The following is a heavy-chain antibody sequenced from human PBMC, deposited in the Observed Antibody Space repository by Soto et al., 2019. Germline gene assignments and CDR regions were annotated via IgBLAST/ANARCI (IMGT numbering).Heavy chain of an antibody. CDR2: INAGNGNT. CDR3: AYLLGAAAAGP. CDR1: GYTFTSYG. V-gene: IGHV1-3*01. J-gene: IGHJ1*01. Sequence: GASVKVSCKASGYTFTSYGISWVRQAPGQRLEWMGWINAGNGNTKYSQKFQGRVTITRDTSASTAYMELSSLRSEDTAVYYCAYLLGAAAAGPRGQGTPVTVSS. D-gene: IGHD6-13*01.